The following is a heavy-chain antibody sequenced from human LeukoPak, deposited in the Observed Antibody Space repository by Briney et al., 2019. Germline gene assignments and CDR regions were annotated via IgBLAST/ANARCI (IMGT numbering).Heavy chain of an antibody. J-gene: IGHJ4*02. D-gene: IGHD1-14*01. CDR2: VHTSGTT. V-gene: IGHV4-4*07. CDR3: ARDPAGHGRYFDY. CDR1: GSSINGYF. Sequence: SETLSLTCTVSGSSINGYFCTWLRQSAGAGLECIGRVHTSGTTYYNPSFKSRVSMSVDTSNNKFSLRLNSVSAADTAVYYCARDPAGHGRYFDYWGQGALVTVSS.